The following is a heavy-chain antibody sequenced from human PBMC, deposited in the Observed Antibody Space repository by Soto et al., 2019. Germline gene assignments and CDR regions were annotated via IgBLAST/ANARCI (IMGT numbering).Heavy chain of an antibody. V-gene: IGHV5-51*01. CDR3: ARLPQRTSGGLSYV. CDR2: IYPGDSRT. CDR1: GDSFTTDW. D-gene: IGHD3-16*01. J-gene: IGHJ6*02. Sequence: PGESLKISCKGSGDSFTTDWIGWVRQMPGKGLEWMGVIYPGDSRTRYSPPFQGRVTISADKSISTAYLQWSSLKASDTAMYYCARLPQRTSGGLSYVWGQGTTVTV.